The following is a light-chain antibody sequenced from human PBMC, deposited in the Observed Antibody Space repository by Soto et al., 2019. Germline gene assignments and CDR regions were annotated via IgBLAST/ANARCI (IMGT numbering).Light chain of an antibody. CDR3: QQYHNWPPIT. Sequence: VLTQSPCTLSLSPGERATLSCRASQTLRGRYLAWYQQKPGQAPRLLIYGASTRATGIPARFSGSGSGTEFTLTISNLQSEDFAVYFCQQYHNWPPITFGQGTRLEIK. CDR1: QTLRGRY. CDR2: GAS. V-gene: IGKV3D-15*01. J-gene: IGKJ5*01.